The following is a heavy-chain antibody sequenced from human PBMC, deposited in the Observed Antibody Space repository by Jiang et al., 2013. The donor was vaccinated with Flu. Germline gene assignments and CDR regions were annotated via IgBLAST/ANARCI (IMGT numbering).Heavy chain of an antibody. D-gene: IGHD5-18*01. Sequence: KPSQTLPLTCTVSGGSISSGGYYWSWIRQHPGKGLEWIGYIYYSGSTYYNPSLKSRVTISVDTSKNQFSLKLSSVTAADTAVYYCARGLPSGYSYGSWFDPWGQGTLVTVSS. CDR1: GGSISSGGYY. V-gene: IGHV4-31*03. J-gene: IGHJ5*02. CDR3: ARGLPSGYSYGSWFDP. CDR2: IYYSGST.